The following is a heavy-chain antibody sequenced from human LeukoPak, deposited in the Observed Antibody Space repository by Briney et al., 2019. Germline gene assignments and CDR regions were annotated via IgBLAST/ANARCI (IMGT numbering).Heavy chain of an antibody. CDR3: ARGKRTMDV. V-gene: IGHV3-11*01. Sequence: GGSLRLSCAASGFTFSDYYMTWIRQAPGRGLGWVSYMSSSGSGIYYTESVKGRFTISRDNTNNSLFLQMNSLRAEDTAVYYCARGKRTMDVWGQGTTVIVSS. CDR2: MSSSGSGI. CDR1: GFTFSDYY. J-gene: IGHJ6*02.